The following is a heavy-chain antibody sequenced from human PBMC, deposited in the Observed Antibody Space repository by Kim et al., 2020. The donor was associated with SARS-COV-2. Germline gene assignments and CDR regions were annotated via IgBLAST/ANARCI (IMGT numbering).Heavy chain of an antibody. Sequence: SETLSLTCTVSGGSISSSSYYWGWIRQPPGKGLEWIGSIYYSGSTYYNPSLKSRVTISVDTSKNQFSLKLSSVTAADTAVYYCASSAPWIQLWSDRPWFDPWGQGTLVTVSS. CDR2: IYYSGST. J-gene: IGHJ5*02. CDR1: GGSISSSSYY. CDR3: ASSAPWIQLWSDRPWFDP. D-gene: IGHD5-18*01. V-gene: IGHV4-39*01.